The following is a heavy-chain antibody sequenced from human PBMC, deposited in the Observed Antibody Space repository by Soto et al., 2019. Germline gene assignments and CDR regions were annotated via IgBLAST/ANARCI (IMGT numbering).Heavy chain of an antibody. V-gene: IGHV4-59*01. CDR3: ARGIGQQLPPLD. D-gene: IGHD6-13*01. J-gene: IGHJ4*02. CDR2: IHYSGNT. Sequence: QVQLQESGPGLVKPSETLSLTCTVSGVSISSYYWSWIRQPPGKGLEWVGYIHYSGNTNYNPSLKGRVXISIXXXXXQFSLEXXXVTAADSAVYFCARGIGQQLPPLDWGQGTLVTVSS. CDR1: GVSISSYY.